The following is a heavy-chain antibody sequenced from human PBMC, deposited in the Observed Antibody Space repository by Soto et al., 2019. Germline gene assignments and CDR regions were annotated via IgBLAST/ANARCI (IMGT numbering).Heavy chain of an antibody. D-gene: IGHD6-19*01. CDR1: GYTFTSYG. Sequence: QVQLVQSGAEVKKPGASVKVSCKASGYTFTSYGISWVRQAPGQGLEWMGWISAYNGNTNYAQKLQGRVTMTPDTSPRAASMELRGLRSDDTAVYYCARGGVYSGWYGVGDYWGQGTLVTVSS. V-gene: IGHV1-18*01. CDR2: ISAYNGNT. J-gene: IGHJ4*02. CDR3: ARGGVYSGWYGVGDY.